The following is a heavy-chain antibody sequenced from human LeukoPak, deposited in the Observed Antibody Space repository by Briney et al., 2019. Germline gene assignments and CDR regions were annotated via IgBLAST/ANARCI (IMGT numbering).Heavy chain of an antibody. CDR2: INGDGSST. V-gene: IGHV3-74*01. Sequence: GGSLRLSCAASGFTFSSYWMYWVRQPPGKGLVWFSQINGDGSSTSYADSVKGRFTISRDNATSTLYLQMNSLRAEDTAVYYCARGYGYGNDYWGQGTLVTVSS. CDR3: ARGYGYGNDY. D-gene: IGHD5-18*01. CDR1: GFTFSSYW. J-gene: IGHJ4*02.